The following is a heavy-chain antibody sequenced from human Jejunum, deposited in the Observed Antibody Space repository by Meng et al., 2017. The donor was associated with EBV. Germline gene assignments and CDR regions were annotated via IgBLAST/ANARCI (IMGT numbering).Heavy chain of an antibody. V-gene: IGHV4-4*02. D-gene: IGHD1-14*01. CDR2: INHVGST. Sequence: QVQVLESGPGLLEPWGTLSLTCAVSTDFISSDEWWSWVRQPTGKELGWLGEINHVGSTYYNPSLKSLVTISIDTSKRQFSLRLNSMTAADTAVYYCARASSERLLDYWGQGTLVTVSS. CDR3: ARASSERLLDY. CDR1: TDFISSDEW. J-gene: IGHJ4*02.